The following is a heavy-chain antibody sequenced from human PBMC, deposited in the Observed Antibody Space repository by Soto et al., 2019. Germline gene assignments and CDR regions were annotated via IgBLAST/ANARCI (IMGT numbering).Heavy chain of an antibody. Sequence: QVQLQQWGAGLLKPSETQSLTCAVYGGSFSGYYWNWIRQPPGKGLEWIAEIDHAGRTKYNPSLKSRVTISVDTSKNQFSLRLSSVTAADTAMYYCARWGDVGGDLSPSNWFDPWGQGTLVTVSP. CDR3: ARWGDVGGDLSPSNWFDP. D-gene: IGHD2-21*02. J-gene: IGHJ5*02. V-gene: IGHV4-34*02. CDR1: GGSFSGYY. CDR2: IDHAGRT.